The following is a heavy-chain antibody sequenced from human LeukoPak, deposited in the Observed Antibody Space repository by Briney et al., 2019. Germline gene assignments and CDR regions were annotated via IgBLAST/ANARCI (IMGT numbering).Heavy chain of an antibody. CDR3: ARAGSYFDY. V-gene: IGHV3-48*03. CDR1: GFTFSSYE. J-gene: IGHJ4*02. Sequence: GGSLRLSCAASGFTFSSYEMNWVRQAPGKGLEWVSYISSSGDNIYYADSVKGRFTVSRDNAKNSLYLQVNSLRAEDTGLYYCARAGSYFDYGGQGTLVTVPS. CDR2: ISSSGDNI. D-gene: IGHD1-26*01.